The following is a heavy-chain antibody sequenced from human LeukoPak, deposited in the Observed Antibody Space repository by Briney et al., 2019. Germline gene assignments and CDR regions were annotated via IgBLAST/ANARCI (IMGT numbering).Heavy chain of an antibody. CDR3: AKDSYSSSSYSD. CDR2: ISGSGGST. J-gene: IGHJ4*02. V-gene: IGHV3-23*01. CDR1: GFTFSSYA. Sequence: PGGSLRLSCAASGFTFSSYAMSWVRQAPGKGLEWVSAISGSGGSTNYADSVKGRFTISRDNSKNTLYLQMNSLRAEDTAVYYCAKDSYSSSSYSDWGQGTLVTVSS. D-gene: IGHD6-6*01.